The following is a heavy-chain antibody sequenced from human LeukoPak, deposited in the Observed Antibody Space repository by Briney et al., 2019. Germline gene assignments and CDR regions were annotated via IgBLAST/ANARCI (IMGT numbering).Heavy chain of an antibody. CDR3: AKDIGGMNYYDSSGYFWTYLDY. D-gene: IGHD3-22*01. V-gene: IGHV3-9*01. J-gene: IGHJ4*02. CDR2: ISWNSGSI. Sequence: QPGGSLRLSCAASGFTFDDYAMHWVRQAPGKGLKWVSGISWNSGSIGYADSVKGRFTISRDNAKNSLYLQMNSLRAEDTALYYCAKDIGGMNYYDSSGYFWTYLDYWGQGTLVTVSS. CDR1: GFTFDDYA.